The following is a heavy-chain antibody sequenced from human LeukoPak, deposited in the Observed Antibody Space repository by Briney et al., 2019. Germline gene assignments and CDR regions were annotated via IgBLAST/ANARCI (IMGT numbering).Heavy chain of an antibody. CDR2: INHSGST. D-gene: IGHD2-2*01. Sequence: SETLSLTCTVSGGSMHTYYWSWIRQPPGKGLEWIGEINHSGSTNYSPSLKSRVTISVDTSKNQFSLKLSSVTAADTAVYYCARGRGYCSSTSCSNWFDPWGQGTLVTVSS. V-gene: IGHV4-34*01. CDR3: ARGRGYCSSTSCSNWFDP. CDR1: GGSMHTYY. J-gene: IGHJ5*02.